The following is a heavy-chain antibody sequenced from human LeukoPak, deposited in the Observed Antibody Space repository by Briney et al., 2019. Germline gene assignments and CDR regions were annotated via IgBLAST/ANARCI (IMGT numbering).Heavy chain of an antibody. Sequence: GGSLRLSCAASGFTFSSYEMNWVRQAPGKGLEWVSAISGSGGSTYYADSVKGRFTISRDNSKNTLYLQMNSLRAEDTAVYYCAKAPWILKKRNSSPLYPIDYWGQGTLVTVSS. V-gene: IGHV3-23*01. CDR2: ISGSGGST. CDR1: GFTFSSYE. D-gene: IGHD2/OR15-2a*01. J-gene: IGHJ4*02. CDR3: AKAPWILKKRNSSPLYPIDY.